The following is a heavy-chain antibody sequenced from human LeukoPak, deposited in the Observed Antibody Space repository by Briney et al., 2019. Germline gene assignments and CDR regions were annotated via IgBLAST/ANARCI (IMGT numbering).Heavy chain of an antibody. J-gene: IGHJ3*02. D-gene: IGHD1-26*01. CDR1: GYTFPSYF. Sequence: ASVKVSCKASGYTFPSYFMHWVRQAPGQGLEWMGRINPNSGGTNYAQKFQGRVTMTRDTSISTAYMELSRLRSDDTAVYYCARVGNSGSYRIDAFDIWGQGTMVTVSS. CDR3: ARVGNSGSYRIDAFDI. V-gene: IGHV1-2*06. CDR2: INPNSGGT.